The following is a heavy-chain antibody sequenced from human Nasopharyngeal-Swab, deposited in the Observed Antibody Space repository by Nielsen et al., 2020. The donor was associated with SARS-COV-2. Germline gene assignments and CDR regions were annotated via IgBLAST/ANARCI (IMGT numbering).Heavy chain of an antibody. D-gene: IGHD6-6*01. CDR2: IIPIFGTA. J-gene: IGHJ4*02. CDR3: ARSGYSNSDIDY. V-gene: IGHV1-69*13. Sequence: SVHVSCQASGGTFSSYAISWVRQAPGQGLEWMGGIIPIFGTADYAQKFQDRVTITADESTSTAYMELSSLRSEDTAVYYCARSGYSNSDIDYWGQGTLVTVSS. CDR1: GGTFSSYA.